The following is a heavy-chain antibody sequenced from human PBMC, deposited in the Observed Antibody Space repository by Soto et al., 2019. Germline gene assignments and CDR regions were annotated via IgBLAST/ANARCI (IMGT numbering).Heavy chain of an antibody. CDR2: INHSGST. J-gene: IGHJ6*02. D-gene: IGHD4-17*01. Sequence: SDTLSLTCGDYGGYFSGYYWSWIRQPPGKWLEWIGEINHSGSTNYNPSLKRRVTISVDTSKNQFSLKLSSVTAADTAVYYCARGIYGDYGYYYSYGMDAWGQGXKVTV. CDR3: ARGIYGDYGYYYSYGMDA. V-gene: IGHV4-34*01. CDR1: GGYFSGYY.